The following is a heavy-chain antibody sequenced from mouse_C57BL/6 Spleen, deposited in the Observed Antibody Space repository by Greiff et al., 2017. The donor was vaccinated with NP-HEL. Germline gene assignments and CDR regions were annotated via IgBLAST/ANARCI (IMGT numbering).Heavy chain of an antibody. Sequence: QVQLQQPGAELVKPGASVKLSCKASGYTFTSYWMHWVKQRPGQGLEWIGMIHPNSGSTNYNEKFKSKATMTVDKSSSTAYMQLSSLTSEDSAVYYCARKDYYGMFDYWGQGTTLTVSS. V-gene: IGHV1-64*01. CDR2: IHPNSGST. CDR3: ARKDYYGMFDY. J-gene: IGHJ2*01. CDR1: GYTFTSYW. D-gene: IGHD1-1*01.